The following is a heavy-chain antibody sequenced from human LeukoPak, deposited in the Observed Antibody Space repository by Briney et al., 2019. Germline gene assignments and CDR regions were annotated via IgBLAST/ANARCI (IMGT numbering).Heavy chain of an antibody. J-gene: IGHJ4*02. V-gene: IGHV3-30*02. Sequence: PGGSLRLSCAASGFTFSNYAMHWVRQAPGKGLEWVAFIRYDGSNKYYADSVKGRFTISRDNSKNTLYLQMNSLRAEDTAVYYCAKRGYYDSRFWAGWKKYYFDYWGQGTLVTASS. CDR1: GFTFSNYA. CDR3: AKRGYYDSRFWAGWKKYYFDY. CDR2: IRYDGSNK. D-gene: IGHD3-22*01.